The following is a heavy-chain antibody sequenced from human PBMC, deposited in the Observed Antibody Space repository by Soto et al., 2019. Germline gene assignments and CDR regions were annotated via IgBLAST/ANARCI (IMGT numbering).Heavy chain of an antibody. CDR2: INAGNGNT. J-gene: IGHJ6*02. D-gene: IGHD3-9*01. CDR3: ASYEADILTGDYYYYGMDV. CDR1: GYTFTSYA. Sequence: GASVKVSCKASGYTFTSYAMHWVRQAPGQRLEWMGWINAGNGNTKYSQKFQGRVTITRDTSASTAYMELSSLRSEDTAAYYCASYEADILTGDYYYYGMDVRGQGTTVTVSS. V-gene: IGHV1-3*01.